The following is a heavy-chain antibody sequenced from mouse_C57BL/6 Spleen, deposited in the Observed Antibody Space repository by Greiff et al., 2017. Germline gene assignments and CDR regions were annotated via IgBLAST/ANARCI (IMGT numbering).Heavy chain of an antibody. Sequence: EVKLVEPGEGLVKPGGSLKLSCAASGFTFSSYAMSWVRQTPGKRLEWVAYISSGGDYIYYADTVKGRFTISRDNARNTLYLQMSSLKSEDTAMYYCTRETLSGAYWGQGTLVTVSA. CDR3: TRETLSGAY. J-gene: IGHJ3*01. D-gene: IGHD2-3*01. V-gene: IGHV5-9-1*02. CDR1: GFTFSSYA. CDR2: ISSGGDYI.